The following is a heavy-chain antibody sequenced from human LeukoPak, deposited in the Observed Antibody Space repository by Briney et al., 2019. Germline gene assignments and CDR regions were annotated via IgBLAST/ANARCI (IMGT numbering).Heavy chain of an antibody. CDR1: GYTFGDYA. V-gene: IGHV3-49*04. CDR2: IRSKGYGGTT. J-gene: IGHJ6*04. CDR3: TRDLAENYYGMDV. Sequence: GGSLRLSCTVSGYTFGDYAMSWVRQAPGKGLEWVGFIRSKGYGGTTEYAASVKGRFTISRDDSRSIAYLQMNSLKTEDTAVYYCTRDLAENYYGMDVWGKGTTVTVSS.